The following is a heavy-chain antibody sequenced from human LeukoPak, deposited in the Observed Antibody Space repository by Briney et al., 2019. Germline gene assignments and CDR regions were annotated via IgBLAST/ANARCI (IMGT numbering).Heavy chain of an antibody. CDR3: ARVMYYYDSSGYYYYYYYMDV. CDR2: IYYSGST. V-gene: IGHV4-59*01. Sequence: SETLSLTCTVSGGPISSYYWSWIRQPPGKGLEWIGYIYYSGSTNYNPSLKSRVTISVDTSKNQFSLKLSSVTAADTAVYYCARVMYYYDSSGYYYYYYYMDVWGKGTTVTVSS. J-gene: IGHJ6*03. CDR1: GGPISSYY. D-gene: IGHD3-22*01.